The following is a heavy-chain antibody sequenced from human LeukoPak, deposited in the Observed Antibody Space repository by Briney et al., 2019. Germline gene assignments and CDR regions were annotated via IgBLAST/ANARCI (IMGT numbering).Heavy chain of an antibody. CDR3: ARHFSSDDLRITIFGVAKSYNWFDS. V-gene: IGHV4-39*01. D-gene: IGHD3-3*01. J-gene: IGHJ5*01. CDR2: IYYSGST. CDR1: GGSISSSSYY. Sequence: PSETLSLTCTVSGGSISSSSYYWGWIRQPPGKGLEWIGSIYYSGSTYYNPSLKSRVTISVDTSKNQFSLKLSSVTAADTAVYYCARHFSSDDLRITIFGVAKSYNWFDSWGQGTLVTVSS.